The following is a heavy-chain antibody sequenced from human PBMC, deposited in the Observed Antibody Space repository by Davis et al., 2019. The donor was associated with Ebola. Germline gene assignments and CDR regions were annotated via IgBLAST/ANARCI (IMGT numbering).Heavy chain of an antibody. CDR1: GFTFSDYY. CDR2: ISSGGTTI. CDR3: ARDRLSYYYGMGV. Sequence: GESLKISCAVSGFTFSDYYMTWIRQAPGKGLEWVSYISSGGTTIYYADSVKGRFTISRDNAKNSLYLQMNSLRAEDKAVYYCARDRLSYYYGMGVWGQGTTVTVSS. J-gene: IGHJ6*02. V-gene: IGHV3-11*01. D-gene: IGHD6-25*01.